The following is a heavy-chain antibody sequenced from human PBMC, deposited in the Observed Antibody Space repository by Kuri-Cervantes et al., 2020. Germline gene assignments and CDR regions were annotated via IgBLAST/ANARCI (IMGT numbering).Heavy chain of an antibody. D-gene: IGHD6-13*01. CDR1: GFTFSSYE. V-gene: IGHV3-48*03. CDR3: ALSSSSWGLNYYYYMDV. Sequence: GGSLRLSCAASGFTFSSYEMNWVRQAPGKGLEWVSYISSSGSTIYYADSVKGRFTISRDNSKNTLYRQMNSLRAEDTAVYYCALSSSSWGLNYYYYMDVWGKGTTVTVSS. J-gene: IGHJ6*03. CDR2: ISSSGSTI.